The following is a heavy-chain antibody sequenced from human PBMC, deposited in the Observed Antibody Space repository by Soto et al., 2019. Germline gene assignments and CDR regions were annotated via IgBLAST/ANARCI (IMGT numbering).Heavy chain of an antibody. D-gene: IGHD2-15*01. CDR3: ARAGAAPLSDY. V-gene: IGHV4-59*01. CDR2: IYYSGST. CDR1: GGSLSNYY. J-gene: IGHJ4*02. Sequence: PSETLSLTCTVSGGSLSNYYWSWIRQPPGKGLEWIGYIYYSGSTNYNPSLKSRVTISVDTSKNQFSLKLSSVTAADTAVYYCARAGAAPLSDYWGQGTLDTVSS.